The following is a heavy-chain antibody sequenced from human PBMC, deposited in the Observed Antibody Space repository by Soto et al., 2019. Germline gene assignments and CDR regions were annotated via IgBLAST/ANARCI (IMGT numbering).Heavy chain of an antibody. D-gene: IGHD3-10*01. CDR2: ISAYNGNT. V-gene: IGHV1-18*01. J-gene: IGHJ6*03. CDR1: GYTFTSYG. Sequence: QVQLVQSGAEVKKPGASVKVSCKASGYTFTSYGISWVRQAPGQGLEWMGWISAYNGNTNYAQKLQGRVTMTTDTSTSTAYMELKSLRSDDTAVDYCARFGESPLFQRGGEVYYYYYMDVWGKGTTVTVSS. CDR3: ARFGESPLFQRGGEVYYYYYMDV.